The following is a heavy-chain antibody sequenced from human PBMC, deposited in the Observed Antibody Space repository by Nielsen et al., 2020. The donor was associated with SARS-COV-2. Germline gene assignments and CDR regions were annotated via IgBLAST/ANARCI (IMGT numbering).Heavy chain of an antibody. D-gene: IGHD6-13*01. V-gene: IGHV1-24*01. J-gene: IGHJ5*02. Sequence: ASVKVSCKVSGYTLTKLSMHWVRQAPGKGLEWMGGFDPEDGETIYAQKFQGRVTMTEDTSTDTAYMELSSLRSEDTAVYYCATGPGQLVLGWFDPWGQGTLVTVSS. CDR2: FDPEDGET. CDR1: GYTLTKLS. CDR3: ATGPGQLVLGWFDP.